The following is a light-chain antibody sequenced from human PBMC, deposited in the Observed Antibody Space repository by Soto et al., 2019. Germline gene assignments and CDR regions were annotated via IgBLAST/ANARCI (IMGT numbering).Light chain of an antibody. V-gene: IGKV4-1*01. CDR1: QSVSYSSNDKSH. J-gene: IGKJ1*01. CDR2: RAS. Sequence: DIVMTQSPDSLAVSLGERSTINCKSSQSVSYSSNDKSHLAWYQHKAGQPPRLLIYRASARESGVPDRISGGGSGSDFTLTISSLQPEDVAVYYCQQYFTTPWTFGQGTKVEIK. CDR3: QQYFTTPWT.